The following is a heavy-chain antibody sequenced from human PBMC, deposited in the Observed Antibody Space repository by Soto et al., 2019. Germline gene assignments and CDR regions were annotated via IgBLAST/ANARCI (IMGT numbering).Heavy chain of an antibody. V-gene: IGHV4-59*08. CDR2: IYYSGST. J-gene: IGHJ4*02. Sequence: SETLSLTCTVSGGYIAGYYWSWIRQPPGRGLEWIGYIYYSGSTNYNPSLKSRVTISVDTSKNQFSLKLRSVTAADTAVYYCARLRDNGDYVDYWGQGTLVTVSS. CDR1: GGYIAGYY. CDR3: ARLRDNGDYVDY. D-gene: IGHD4-17*01.